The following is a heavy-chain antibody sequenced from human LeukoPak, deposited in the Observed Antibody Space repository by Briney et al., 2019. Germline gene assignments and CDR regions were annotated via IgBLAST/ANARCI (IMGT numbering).Heavy chain of an antibody. CDR1: GFTFSSYA. Sequence: GGSLRLSCAASGFTFSSYAMSWVPQAPGKGLEWVSAISGSGVSTYYAGSVKGRFTISRDNSNNTLYLQMNSLRAADTAVYYCAKDRLGGNYYYYMDVWGKGTTVTVSS. CDR2: ISGSGVST. CDR3: AKDRLGGNYYYYMDV. D-gene: IGHD6-19*01. V-gene: IGHV3-23*01. J-gene: IGHJ6*03.